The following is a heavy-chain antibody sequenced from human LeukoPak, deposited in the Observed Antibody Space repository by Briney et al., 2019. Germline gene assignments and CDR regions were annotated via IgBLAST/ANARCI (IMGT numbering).Heavy chain of an antibody. CDR2: INADNGNT. J-gene: IGHJ4*02. D-gene: IGHD6-19*01. V-gene: IGHV1-3*03. Sequence: GASVKVSCKASGYTFSNYAIHWARQAPGQSLEWMGWINADNGNTKYSQEFQGRVNITRDTSANTTYMELSSLKSEDMAVYYCARGISGQGLFFWYFDYWGQGTLVTVSS. CDR3: ARGISGQGLFFWYFDY. CDR1: GYTFSNYA.